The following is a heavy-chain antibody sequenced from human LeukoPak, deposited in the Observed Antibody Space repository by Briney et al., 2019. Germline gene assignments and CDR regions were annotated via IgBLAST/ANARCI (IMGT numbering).Heavy chain of an antibody. J-gene: IGHJ3*02. Sequence: SETLSLTCTVSGDSISGYYWGWIRQPPGKGLEWIGSIYYSGSTYYNPSLKGRVTISVDTSKNQFSLKLSSVTAADTAVYYCARDWRELPPVFLADAFDIWGQGTMVTVSS. V-gene: IGHV4-39*07. CDR1: GDSISGYY. CDR3: ARDWRELPPVFLADAFDI. D-gene: IGHD1-26*01. CDR2: IYYSGST.